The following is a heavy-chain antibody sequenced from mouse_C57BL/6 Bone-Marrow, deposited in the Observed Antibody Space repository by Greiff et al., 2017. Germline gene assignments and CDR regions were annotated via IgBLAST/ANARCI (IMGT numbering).Heavy chain of an antibody. J-gene: IGHJ3*01. D-gene: IGHD1-1*01. CDR3: ARGDYGSSRY. V-gene: IGHV5-16*01. Sequence: EVMLVESEGGLVQPGSSMTLSCTASGFTFSDYYMAWVRQVPEKGLEWVANINYDGSSTYYLDSLKSRFIISRDNEKNILYLQMSSLKSEDTATYCCARGDYGSSRYWGQGTLVTVSA. CDR1: GFTFSDYY. CDR2: INYDGSST.